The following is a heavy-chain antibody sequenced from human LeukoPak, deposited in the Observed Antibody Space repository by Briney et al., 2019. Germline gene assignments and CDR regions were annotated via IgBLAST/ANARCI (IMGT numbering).Heavy chain of an antibody. CDR3: ARDLPLEKYYGSGTYSYYFDS. CDR1: GFSFSTYN. J-gene: IGHJ4*02. D-gene: IGHD3-10*01. CDR2: IGNSSYI. Sequence: GSLRLSCSASGFSFSTYNMNWVRQAPGKGLEWVSSIGNSSYIYYADSVRGRFTVSRDNAKNSLSLQLNSLRAEDSAVYYCARDLPLEKYYGSGTYSYYFDSWGQGALVTVSS. V-gene: IGHV3-21*01.